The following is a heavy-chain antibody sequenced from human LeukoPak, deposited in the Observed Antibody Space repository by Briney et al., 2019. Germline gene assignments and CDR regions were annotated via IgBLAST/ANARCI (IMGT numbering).Heavy chain of an antibody. CDR1: GYTFTSYG. CDR2: ISAYNGNT. V-gene: IGHV1-18*01. J-gene: IGHJ5*02. D-gene: IGHD6-19*01. Sequence: ASVKVSCKASGYTFTSYGISWVRQAPGQGLEWMGWISAYNGNTNYAQKLQGRVTMTTDTPTSTAYMELRSLRSDDTAVYYCARGIAVAGTGKFDPWGQGTLVTVSS. CDR3: ARGIAVAGTGKFDP.